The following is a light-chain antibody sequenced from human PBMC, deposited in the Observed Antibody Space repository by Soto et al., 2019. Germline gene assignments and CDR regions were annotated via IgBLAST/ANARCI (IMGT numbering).Light chain of an antibody. CDR3: SSYAGSYTHVV. CDR2: GVS. CDR1: SSDVGGYNY. Sequence: QSALTQPRSVSGSPGQSVTISCTGTSSDVGGYNYVSWYQQHPGKAPKLMIYGVSKRPSGVPDRFSGSQSGNTASLTISGLQAEDEADYYCSSYAGSYTHVVFGGGTKVTVL. V-gene: IGLV2-11*01. J-gene: IGLJ2*01.